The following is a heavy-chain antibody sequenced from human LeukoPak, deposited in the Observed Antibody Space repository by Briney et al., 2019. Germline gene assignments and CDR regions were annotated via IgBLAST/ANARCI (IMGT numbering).Heavy chain of an antibody. Sequence: ETLSLTCAVYGGSFSGYYWSWVRQAPGKGLEWVSAISGSGGSTYYADSVKGRFTISRDNSKNTLYLQMNSLRAEDTAVYYCAKDPYSSSYPARYFDYWGQGTLVTVSS. CDR2: ISGSGGST. J-gene: IGHJ4*02. CDR3: AKDPYSSSYPARYFDY. CDR1: GGSFSGYY. D-gene: IGHD6-13*01. V-gene: IGHV3-23*01.